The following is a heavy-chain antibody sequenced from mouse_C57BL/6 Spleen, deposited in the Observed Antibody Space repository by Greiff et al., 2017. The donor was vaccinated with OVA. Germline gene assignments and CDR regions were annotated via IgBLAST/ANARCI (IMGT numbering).Heavy chain of an antibody. CDR2: IDPSDSYT. CDR1: GYTFTSYW. CDR3: ARGFITTVVAPYYAMDY. Sequence: VQLQQPGAELVKPGASVKLSCKASGYTFTSYWMQWVKQRPGQGLEWIGEIDPSDSYTNYNQKFKGKATLTVDTSSSTAYMQLSSLTSEDSAVYYCARGFITTVVAPYYAMDYWGQGTSVTVSS. J-gene: IGHJ4*01. V-gene: IGHV1-50*01. D-gene: IGHD1-1*01.